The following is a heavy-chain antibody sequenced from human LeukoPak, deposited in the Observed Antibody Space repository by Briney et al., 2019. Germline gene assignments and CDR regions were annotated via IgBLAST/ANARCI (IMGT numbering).Heavy chain of an antibody. CDR1: GFTFDDYA. V-gene: IGHV3-9*01. CDR3: AKWSGVVVPAAMGGFDY. D-gene: IGHD2-2*01. J-gene: IGHJ4*02. Sequence: GGSLRLSCAASGFTFDDYAMHWVRQAPGKGLEWVSGISWNSGSIGYADSVKGRFTISRDNAKNSLYLQMNSLRAEDTAVYYCAKWSGVVVPAAMGGFDYWGQGTLVTVSS. CDR2: ISWNSGSI.